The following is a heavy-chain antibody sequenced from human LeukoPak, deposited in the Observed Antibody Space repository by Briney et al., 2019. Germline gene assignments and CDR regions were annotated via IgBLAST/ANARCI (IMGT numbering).Heavy chain of an antibody. CDR1: GFTVSSNY. Sequence: GGSLRLSCAASGFTVSSNYMSWVRQAPGKGLEWVSVIYSGGSTYYADSVKGRFTISRDNSKNTLYLQMNSLRAEDTAVYYCARSDRSSWYSLHDFWGQGTLVTVSS. V-gene: IGHV3-53*01. CDR3: ARSDRSSWYSLHDF. CDR2: IYSGGST. D-gene: IGHD6-13*01. J-gene: IGHJ4*02.